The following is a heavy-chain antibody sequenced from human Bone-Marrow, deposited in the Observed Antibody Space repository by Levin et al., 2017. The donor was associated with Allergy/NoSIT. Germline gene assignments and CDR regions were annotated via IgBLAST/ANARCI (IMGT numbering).Heavy chain of an antibody. CDR1: GGSISSSNYH. CDR2: LYYTGGT. CDR3: AAGHCSTTNCNPGWSGWFDP. D-gene: IGHD2-2*03. Sequence: SETLSLTCTVSGGSISSSNYHWGWIRQPPGKGLEWMGGLYYTGGTYYNPSLKSRVTISVDTSKNQFSLNLSSVTAADTAVYYCAAGHCSTTNCNPGWSGWFDPWGQGTLVTVSS. V-gene: IGHV4-39*01. J-gene: IGHJ5*02.